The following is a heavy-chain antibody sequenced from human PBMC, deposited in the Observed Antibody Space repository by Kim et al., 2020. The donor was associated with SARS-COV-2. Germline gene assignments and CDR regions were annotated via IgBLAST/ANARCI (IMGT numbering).Heavy chain of an antibody. Sequence: RKSRVTMSVDTSKNQFSLKLSSVTAADTAVYYCAGQVDIVVVVAAPPDYWGQGTLVTVSS. J-gene: IGHJ4*02. D-gene: IGHD2-15*01. CDR3: AGQVDIVVVVAAPPDY. V-gene: IGHV4-39*01.